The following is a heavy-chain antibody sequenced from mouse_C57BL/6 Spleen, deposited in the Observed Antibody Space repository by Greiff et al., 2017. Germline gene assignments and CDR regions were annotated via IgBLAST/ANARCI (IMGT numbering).Heavy chain of an antibody. J-gene: IGHJ3*01. CDR3: ARVYSNYVGWFAY. V-gene: IGHV1-69*01. D-gene: IGHD2-5*01. CDR2: IDPSDSYT. Sequence: VQLQQPGAELVMPGASVKLSCKASGYTFTSYWMHWVKQRPGQGLEWIGEIDPSDSYTNYNQKFKGKSTLTVDKSSSTAYMQLSSLTSEDSEVYYCARVYSNYVGWFAYWGQGTLVTVSA. CDR1: GYTFTSYW.